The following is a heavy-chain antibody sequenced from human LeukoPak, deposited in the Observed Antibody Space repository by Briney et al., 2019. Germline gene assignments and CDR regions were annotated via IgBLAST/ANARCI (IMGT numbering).Heavy chain of an antibody. Sequence: SSETLSLTCTVSGGSISSYYWSWIRQPPGKGLEWIGYIYYSGSTNYNPSLKSRVTISVDTSKNQFSLKLSSVTAADTAVYYCARHVRYYDSSGYYSRWFDPWGQGTLVTVSS. D-gene: IGHD3-22*01. V-gene: IGHV4-59*08. CDR1: GGSISSYY. CDR3: ARHVRYYDSSGYYSRWFDP. CDR2: IYYSGST. J-gene: IGHJ5*02.